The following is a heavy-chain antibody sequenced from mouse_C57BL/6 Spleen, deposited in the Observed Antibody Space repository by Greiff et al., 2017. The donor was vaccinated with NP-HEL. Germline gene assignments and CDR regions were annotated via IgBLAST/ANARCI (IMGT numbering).Heavy chain of an antibody. V-gene: IGHV1-26*01. Sequence: EVQLQQSGPELVKPGASVKISCKASGYTFTDYYMNWVKQSHGKSLEWIGDINPNNGGTSYNQKFKGKATLTVDKSSSTAYMELRSLTSEDSAVYYCAIYYGSSGPFDYWGQGTTLTVSS. D-gene: IGHD1-1*01. CDR3: AIYYGSSGPFDY. CDR2: INPNNGGT. J-gene: IGHJ2*01. CDR1: GYTFTDYY.